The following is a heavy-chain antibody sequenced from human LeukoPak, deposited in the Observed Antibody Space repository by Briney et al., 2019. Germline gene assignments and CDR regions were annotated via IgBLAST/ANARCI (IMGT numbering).Heavy chain of an antibody. CDR1: GFIFSDYY. CDR2: ISGSGSDT. V-gene: IGHV3-11*06. D-gene: IGHD2-2*01. CDR3: AKARDIVVVPAAMCALDV. Sequence: NPGGSLRLSCAASGFIFSDYYMTWIRQAPGKGLEWLSYISGSGSDTNYADSVKGRFTTSRDNAKNSLYLQMNSLRAEDTAVYYCAKARDIVVVPAAMCALDVWGQGTTVTVSS. J-gene: IGHJ6*02.